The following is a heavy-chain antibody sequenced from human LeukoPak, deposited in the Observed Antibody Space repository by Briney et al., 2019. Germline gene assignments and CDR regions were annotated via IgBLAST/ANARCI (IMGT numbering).Heavy chain of an antibody. V-gene: IGHV3-30-3*01. CDR2: ISYDGSNK. CDR1: GFTFSSYA. Sequence: GGSLRLSCAASGFTFSSYAMHWVRQAPGKGLEWVAVISYDGSNKYYADSVKGRFTISRDNSKNTLYLQMNSLRAEDTAVYYCAKVALTGYWGQGTLVTVSS. CDR3: AKVALTGY. D-gene: IGHD1-14*01. J-gene: IGHJ4*02.